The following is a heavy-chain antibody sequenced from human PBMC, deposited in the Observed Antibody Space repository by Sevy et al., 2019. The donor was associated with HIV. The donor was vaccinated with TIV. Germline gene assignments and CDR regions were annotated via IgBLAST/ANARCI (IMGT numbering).Heavy chain of an antibody. CDR1: GGTFSSYA. J-gene: IGHJ5*02. Sequence: ASVKVSCKASGGTFSSYAISWVRQAPGQGLEWMGGIIPIFGTANYAQKFQGRVTITADESTSTAYMGLSSLRSEDTAVYYCAGSLDIGAVAGTGSGFDPWGQGTLVTVSS. D-gene: IGHD6-19*01. V-gene: IGHV1-69*13. CDR3: AGSLDIGAVAGTGSGFDP. CDR2: IIPIFGTA.